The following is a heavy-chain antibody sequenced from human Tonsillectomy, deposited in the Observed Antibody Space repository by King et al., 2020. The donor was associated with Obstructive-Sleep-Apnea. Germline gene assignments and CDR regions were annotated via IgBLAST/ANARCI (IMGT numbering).Heavy chain of an antibody. J-gene: IGHJ4*02. Sequence: QLVQSGAEVKKPGASVNVSCKASGYTFTDYALQWVRQAPGQRREWMGWINAGNVNTTSLQKLQGRVTISRDTSARTAYMELTNLRPEDTAVYYWARSDTVVAPAATIVVMIAATLDFWGQGTLVTVSS. CDR3: ARSDTVVAPAATIVVMIAATLDF. CDR1: GYTFTDYA. D-gene: IGHD2-2*01. V-gene: IGHV1-3*01. CDR2: INAGNVNT.